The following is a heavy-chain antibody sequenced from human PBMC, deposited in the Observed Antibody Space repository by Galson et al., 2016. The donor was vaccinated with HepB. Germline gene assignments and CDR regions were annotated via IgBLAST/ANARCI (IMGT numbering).Heavy chain of an antibody. D-gene: IGHD5-18*01. CDR3: ARVRVGLHY. J-gene: IGHJ4*02. Sequence: SLRLSCAASGFTFSSYWMTWVRQAPGKGLEWVANIKYDGSEKYYLDSVKGRFTISRDNAKNSLYLQMNSLRAEDTAVYYCARVRVGLHYWGQGTLVTVSS. CDR1: GFTFSSYW. V-gene: IGHV3-7*03. CDR2: IKYDGSEK.